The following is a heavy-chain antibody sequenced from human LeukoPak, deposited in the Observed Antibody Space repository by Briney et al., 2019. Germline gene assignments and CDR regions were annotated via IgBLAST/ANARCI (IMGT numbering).Heavy chain of an antibody. Sequence: SETLSLTCTVSGGSISSSSNYWGWIRQPPGKGLEWIGNIYYSGNTYYNPSLKSRVTISVDTSKNQFSLKLSSVTAADTAVYYCARRNTIQPAYFDYWGQGTLVTVSS. J-gene: IGHJ4*02. CDR2: IYYSGNT. CDR1: GGSISSSSNY. CDR3: ARRNTIQPAYFDY. D-gene: IGHD2-21*01. V-gene: IGHV4-39*01.